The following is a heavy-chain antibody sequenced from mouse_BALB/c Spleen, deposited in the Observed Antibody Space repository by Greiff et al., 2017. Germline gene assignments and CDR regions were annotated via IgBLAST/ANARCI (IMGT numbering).Heavy chain of an antibody. CDR3: ARAHDGYYGYFDV. D-gene: IGHD2-3*01. CDR1: GFTFSDYY. CDR2: ISDGGSYT. J-gene: IGHJ1*01. Sequence: EVQGVESGGGLVKPGGSLKLSCAASGFTFSDYYMYWVRQTPEKRLEWVATISDGGSYTYYPDSVKGRFTISRDNAKNNLYLQMSSLKSEDTAMYYCARAHDGYYGYFDVWGAGTTVTVSS. V-gene: IGHV5-4*02.